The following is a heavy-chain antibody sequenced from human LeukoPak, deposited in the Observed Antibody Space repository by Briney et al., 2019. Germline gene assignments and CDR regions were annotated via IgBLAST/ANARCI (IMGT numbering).Heavy chain of an antibody. CDR1: GFTFSSYA. CDR2: ISYDGSNK. D-gene: IGHD3-16*01. Sequence: GRSLRLSCAASGFTFSSYAMHWVRQAPGKGLEWVAVISYDGSNKYYADSVKGRFTISRDNSKNTLYLQMNSLRAEDTAVYYCARGGGPSRQNYYYMDVWGKGTTVTVSS. CDR3: ARGGGPSRQNYYYMDV. J-gene: IGHJ6*03. V-gene: IGHV3-30-3*01.